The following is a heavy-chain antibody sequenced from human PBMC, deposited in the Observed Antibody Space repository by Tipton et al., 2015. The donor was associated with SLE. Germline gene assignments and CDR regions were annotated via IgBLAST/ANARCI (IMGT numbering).Heavy chain of an antibody. V-gene: IGHV4-39*07. J-gene: IGHJ6*04. D-gene: IGHD3-3*01. CDR2: IYHSGNT. CDR3: ARLDFIFAGMDV. Sequence: TLSLTCTVSGASISSSIYYWGWIRQPPGKGLEWIGKIYHSGNTNYNPSLKSRVTISVDKSKNQFSLKLSSVTAADTAVYFCARLDFIFAGMDVWGEGTTVTVSS. CDR1: GASISSSIYY.